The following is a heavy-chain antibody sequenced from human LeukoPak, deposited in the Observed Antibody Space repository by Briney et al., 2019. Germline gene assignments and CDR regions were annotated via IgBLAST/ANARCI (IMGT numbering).Heavy chain of an antibody. D-gene: IGHD3-16*01. CDR3: GREGGARLGGGAFDI. J-gene: IGHJ3*02. CDR1: GGSISSSNYY. V-gene: IGHV4-31*03. Sequence: PSETLSLTCTVSGGSISSSNYYWGWIRQHPGKGLEWIGYIYYSGSTYYNPSLKSRVTISVDTSKNQFSLKLSSVTVADTAVYYCGREGGARLGGGAFDIWGQGTMVTVSS. CDR2: IYYSGST.